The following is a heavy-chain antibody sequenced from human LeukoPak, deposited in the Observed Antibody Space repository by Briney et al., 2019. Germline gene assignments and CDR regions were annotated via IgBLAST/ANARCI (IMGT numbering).Heavy chain of an antibody. CDR1: GGSFSGYY. D-gene: IGHD3-10*01. CDR3: AREGVRGVIDY. J-gene: IGHJ4*02. Sequence: PSETLSLTCAVYGGSFSGYYWSWIRQPPGKGLEWIGEINHSGSTNYNPSLKSRVTISVDTSKNQFSLKLSSVTAADTAVYYCAREGVRGVIDYWGQGTLVTVSS. V-gene: IGHV4-34*01. CDR2: INHSGST.